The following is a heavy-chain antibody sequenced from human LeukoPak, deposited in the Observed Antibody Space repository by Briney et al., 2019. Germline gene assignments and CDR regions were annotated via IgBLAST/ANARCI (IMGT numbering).Heavy chain of an antibody. Sequence: TSVKVFCKASGFTFTSSAVQWVRQARGQRLEWIGWIVAGSSNTYDAQKFQERVTITWDMSTSTAYMELSSLRSEDTAVYYCAAIPIYYGSNAFDIWGQGTMVTVSS. CDR3: AAIPIYYGSNAFDI. J-gene: IGHJ3*02. D-gene: IGHD3-10*01. CDR1: GFTFTSSA. CDR2: IVAGSSNT. V-gene: IGHV1-58*01.